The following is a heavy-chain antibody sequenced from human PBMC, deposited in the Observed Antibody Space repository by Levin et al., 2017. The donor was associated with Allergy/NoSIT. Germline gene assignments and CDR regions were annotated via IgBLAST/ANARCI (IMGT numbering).Heavy chain of an antibody. J-gene: IGHJ3*02. Sequence: GESLKISCAASGFSFSNYGMNWVRQAPGKGLEWVSSIGSSSSFIYYRDSVLGRFTISIDSAKHSLYLQMNSLRAEDTAVYFCARDRGGSYWDYAFDIWGQGTMVTVSS. CDR2: IGSSSSFI. D-gene: IGHD3-10*01. CDR3: ARDRGGSYWDYAFDI. CDR1: GFSFSNYG. V-gene: IGHV3-21*01.